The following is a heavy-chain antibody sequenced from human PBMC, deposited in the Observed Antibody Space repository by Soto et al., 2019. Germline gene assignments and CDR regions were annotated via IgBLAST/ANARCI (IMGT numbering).Heavy chain of an antibody. CDR3: VRDYLLTGFDP. V-gene: IGHV4-59*01. Sequence: PSEILSLTCTVSGGSISNYYWTWVRQPPGKGLEWIGYVYYSGSTNYNPSLESRVTISIDASKNQFSLKMKSVTAADTAVYYCVRDYLLTGFDPWGQGALVTVSS. D-gene: IGHD3-9*01. CDR2: VYYSGST. CDR1: GGSISNYY. J-gene: IGHJ5*02.